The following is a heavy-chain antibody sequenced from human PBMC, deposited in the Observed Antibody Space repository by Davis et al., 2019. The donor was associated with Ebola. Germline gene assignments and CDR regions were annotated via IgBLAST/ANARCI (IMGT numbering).Heavy chain of an antibody. CDR2: IKEDGSEK. CDR1: GFSFSNCW. Sequence: PGGSLRLSCAASGFSFSNCWMSWVRQAPGKGLEWVANIKEDGSEKYYVDSVKGRFTISRDNAKNSLYLQMNSLRVEDTAMYYCAREMRGTADSHWGQGTLVTVSS. CDR3: AREMRGTADSH. J-gene: IGHJ4*02. D-gene: IGHD1/OR15-1a*01. V-gene: IGHV3-7*01.